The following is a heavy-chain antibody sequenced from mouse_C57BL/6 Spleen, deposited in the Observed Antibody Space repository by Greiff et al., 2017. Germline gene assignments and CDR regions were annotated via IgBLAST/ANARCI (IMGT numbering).Heavy chain of an antibody. D-gene: IGHD2-3*01. J-gene: IGHJ3*01. V-gene: IGHV1-81*01. CDR3: SRYDEYGWFAY. CDR1: GYTFTSYG. Sequence: VQLQQSGAELARPGASVKLSCKASGYTFTSYGISWVKQRTGQGLEWIGEIYPRSGNTYYNEKFKGKATLTADKSSRTAYMELRSLTSEDSAVYFCSRYDEYGWFAYWGQGTLVTVSA. CDR2: IYPRSGNT.